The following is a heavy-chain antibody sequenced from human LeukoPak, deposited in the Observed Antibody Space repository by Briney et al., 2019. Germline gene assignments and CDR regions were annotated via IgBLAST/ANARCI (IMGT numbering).Heavy chain of an antibody. CDR1: GYTFNSYA. D-gene: IGHD6-13*01. Sequence: ASVKVSCKASGYTFNSYAMNWVRQAPGQGLEWMGWINTNTWNRTYAQCFTGRFVFSLDTSVSTAYLQISSLRSEDTAVYYCARDLGRLLPLRIAAAGINWFDPWGQGTLVTVSS. V-gene: IGHV7-4-1*02. CDR2: INTNTWNR. J-gene: IGHJ5*02. CDR3: ARDLGRLLPLRIAAAGINWFDP.